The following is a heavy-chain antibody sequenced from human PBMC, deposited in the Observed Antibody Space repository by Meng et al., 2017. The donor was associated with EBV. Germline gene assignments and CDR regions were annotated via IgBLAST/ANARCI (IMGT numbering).Heavy chain of an antibody. CDR2: LIPMSDAP. D-gene: IGHD3-10*01. V-gene: IGHV1-69*12. J-gene: IGHJ4*02. CDR1: GGTFRSDA. Sequence: QGQLGQSGAEVKKPGSSVKVSCKTSGGTFRSDAISWVRQSPGQGLEWMGGLIPMSDAPHYAQKFQGRVTITADESTSTHYMDLSGLRSEDTAVYYCASEPGRGFTPDYWGQGTLVTVSS. CDR3: ASEPGRGFTPDY.